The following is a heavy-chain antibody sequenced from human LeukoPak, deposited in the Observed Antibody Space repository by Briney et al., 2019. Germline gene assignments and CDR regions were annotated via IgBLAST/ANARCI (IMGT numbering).Heavy chain of an antibody. CDR1: GFTFSNYG. CDR2: ISGSGGST. CDR3: AKGGYCSGGICYFPFDY. Sequence: PGGSLRLSCGASGFTFSNYGMSWVRQAPGKGLEWVSAISGSGGSTYYADSVKGRFTISRDNSKYTLYLRMNSLRAEDTAVYSCAKGGYCSGGICYFPFDYWGQGTLVTVSS. D-gene: IGHD2-15*01. V-gene: IGHV3-23*01. J-gene: IGHJ4*02.